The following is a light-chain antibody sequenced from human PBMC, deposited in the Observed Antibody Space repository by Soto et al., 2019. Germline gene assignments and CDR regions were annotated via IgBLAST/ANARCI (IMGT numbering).Light chain of an antibody. CDR3: QQSYSTT. V-gene: IGKV1-39*01. CDR1: QSISSY. J-gene: IGKJ1*01. Sequence: DILMTQSPSSLSASVGDRVTITCRASQSISSYLNWYQQKPGKAPKLLIYAASSLQSGVPSRFSGSGSGTDFTLTISSLQPEDFATYYCQQSYSTTFGQGTKVEIK. CDR2: AAS.